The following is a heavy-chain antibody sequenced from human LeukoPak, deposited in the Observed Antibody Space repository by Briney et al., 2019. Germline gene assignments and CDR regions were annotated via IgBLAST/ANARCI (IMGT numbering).Heavy chain of an antibody. J-gene: IGHJ4*02. CDR1: GYTFTGYY. D-gene: IGHD6-13*01. CDR2: INPNSGGT. CDR3: ARDRGIAPAGDY. Sequence: GSVKVSCKASGYTFTGYYMHWVRQAPGQGLEWMGWINPNSGGTNYAQKFQGRVTMTRDKSISTAYMQLSRLRSDDTAVYYCARDRGIAPAGDYWGQGTLVTVSS. V-gene: IGHV1-2*02.